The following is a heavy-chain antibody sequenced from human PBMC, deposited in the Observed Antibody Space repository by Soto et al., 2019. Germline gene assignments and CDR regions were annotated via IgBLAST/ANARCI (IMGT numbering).Heavy chain of an antibody. CDR1: GGTFSSYA. Sequence: QVQLVQSGAEVKKPGSSVKVSCKASGGTFSSYAISWVRQAPGQGLEWMGGIIPIFGTANYAQKFQGRVMITADESKSTAYMELSSLRSEDTAVYYCARNRGYGSGGSCSHPYYYYYGMDVWGQGTTVTVSS. J-gene: IGHJ6*02. CDR3: ARNRGYGSGGSCSHPYYYYYGMDV. D-gene: IGHD2-15*01. CDR2: IIPIFGTA. V-gene: IGHV1-69*01.